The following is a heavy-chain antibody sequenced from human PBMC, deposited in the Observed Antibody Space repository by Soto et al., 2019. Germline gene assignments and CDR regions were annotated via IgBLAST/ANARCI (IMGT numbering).Heavy chain of an antibody. V-gene: IGHV3-33*01. CDR3: ARDSVVRGVKGPHYYYMDV. CDR2: IWYDGSNK. J-gene: IGHJ6*03. CDR1: GFTFSSYG. Sequence: GGSLRLSCAASGFTFSSYGMHWVRQAPGKGLEWVAVIWYDGSNKYYADSVKGRFTISRDNSKNTLYLQMNSLRAEDTAVYYCARDSVVRGVKGPHYYYMDVWGKGTTVTVSS. D-gene: IGHD3-10*01.